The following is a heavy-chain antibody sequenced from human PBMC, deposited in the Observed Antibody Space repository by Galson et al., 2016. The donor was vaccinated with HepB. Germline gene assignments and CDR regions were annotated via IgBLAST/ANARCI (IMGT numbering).Heavy chain of an antibody. D-gene: IGHD5-18*01. CDR2: ISSRSSTV. CDR1: GFTFSTYS. Sequence: SLRLSCAASGFTFSTYSMNWVRQAPGKGLEWVSYISSRSSTVYYADSRKGRFTISRDNAKNSLYLQMNSLRDEDTAVFYCARDGGRGYTYGYFDYWGRGTLVTVSS. V-gene: IGHV3-48*02. CDR3: ARDGGRGYTYGYFDY. J-gene: IGHJ4*02.